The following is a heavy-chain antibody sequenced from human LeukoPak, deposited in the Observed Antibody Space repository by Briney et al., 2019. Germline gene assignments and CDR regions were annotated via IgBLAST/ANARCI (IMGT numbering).Heavy chain of an antibody. V-gene: IGHV3-53*01. J-gene: IGHJ4*02. D-gene: IGHD7-27*01. CDR3: ARGWGAFDY. Sequence: GGSLRLSCVASGFTVSSDYISWVRQAPGKGLEWVSVIYRDDSTYYADSVKGRFTLSRDNSKNTLHLQMNSLRAEDTAIYYCARGWGAFDYWGQGTLVTVST. CDR1: GFTVSSDY. CDR2: IYRDDST.